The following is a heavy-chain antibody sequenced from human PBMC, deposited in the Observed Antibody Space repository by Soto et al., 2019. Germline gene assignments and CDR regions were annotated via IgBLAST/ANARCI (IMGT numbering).Heavy chain of an antibody. D-gene: IGHD1-26*01. V-gene: IGHV1-8*01. Sequence: QAQLVQSGAEVKKPGASLKVSCKASGYTFTGYDINWVRQATGQGLEWMGWMNPNSGNTGYAQNFQGRVTMTRDNSINTAYMELTSLRDDDSAVYYCAGEKVGTTGIDFWGQGTLVTVSS. CDR2: MNPNSGNT. J-gene: IGHJ4*02. CDR3: AGEKVGTTGIDF. CDR1: GYTFTGYD.